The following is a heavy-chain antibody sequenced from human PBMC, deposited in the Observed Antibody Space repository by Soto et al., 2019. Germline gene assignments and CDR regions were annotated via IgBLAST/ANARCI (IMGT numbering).Heavy chain of an antibody. CDR1: GFTFSNYT. J-gene: IGHJ6*03. D-gene: IGHD2-2*02. CDR3: ARVIYCTLDICYTGYYYMDV. V-gene: IGHV3-21*01. CDR2: ISSRSSYI. Sequence: DVQLVESGGGLVKPGGSLRLSCTVSGFTFSNYTMDWVRQAPGKGLEWVSSISSRSSYIYYADSVKGRFTISRDNAKNSPHLQMNSLRAEDTAVFYCARVIYCTLDICYTGYYYMDVWGKGTTVTVSS.